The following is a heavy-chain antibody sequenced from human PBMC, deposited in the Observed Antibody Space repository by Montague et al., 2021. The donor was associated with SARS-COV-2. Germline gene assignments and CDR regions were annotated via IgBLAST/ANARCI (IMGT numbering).Heavy chain of an antibody. CDR2: ISHSGST. D-gene: IGHD1-7*01. Sequence: SETLSLTCAVYGGSFSGYYWSWIRQPPGKGLEWIGEISHSGSTKYNPSLKSRVTISVDTSRNQFSLKLSSVTAADTAVYYCAGGELELHIRDYYYYGMDVWGQGTTVTVSS. J-gene: IGHJ6*02. V-gene: IGHV4-34*01. CDR1: GGSFSGYY. CDR3: AGGELELHIRDYYYYGMDV.